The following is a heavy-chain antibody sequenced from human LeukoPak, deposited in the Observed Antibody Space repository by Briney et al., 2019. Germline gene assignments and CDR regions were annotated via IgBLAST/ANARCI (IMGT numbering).Heavy chain of an antibody. CDR3: ARGQIPSCSALLRGGDCYSRYYFDY. CDR2: TYYRSKWYN. Sequence: SQTLSLTCAISGDSVSSNSAAWNWIRQSPSRGLEWLGRTYYRSKWYNDYAVSVKSRITINPDTSKNQFSLQLNSVTPEDTAVYYCARGQIPSCSALLRGGDCYSRYYFDYWGQGTLVTVSS. CDR1: GDSVSSNSAA. D-gene: IGHD2-21*02. J-gene: IGHJ4*02. V-gene: IGHV6-1*01.